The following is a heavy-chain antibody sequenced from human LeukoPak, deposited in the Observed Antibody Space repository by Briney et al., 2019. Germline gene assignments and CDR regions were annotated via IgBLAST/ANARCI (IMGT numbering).Heavy chain of an antibody. D-gene: IGHD5-12*01. V-gene: IGHV1-18*01. CDR2: TSAYNGNT. CDR1: GYTFTSYG. CDR3: ARDRGYGDHPSWFDP. J-gene: IGHJ5*02. Sequence: ASVKVSCKASGYTFTSYGISWVRQAPGQGLEWMGWTSAYNGNTNYAQKLQGRVTMTTDTSTSTAYMELRSLRSDDTAVYYCARDRGYGDHPSWFDPWGQGTQVTVSS.